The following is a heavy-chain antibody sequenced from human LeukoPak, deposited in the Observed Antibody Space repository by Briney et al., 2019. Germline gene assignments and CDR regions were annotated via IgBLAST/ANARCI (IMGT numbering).Heavy chain of an antibody. D-gene: IGHD6-19*01. CDR2: INHSGST. V-gene: IGHV4-34*01. CDR3: AITIAVADDAFDI. CDR1: GGSFSGYY. Sequence: PSETLSLTCAVYGGSFSGYYWSWIRQPPGKGLERIGEINHSGSTNYNPSLKSRVTISVDTSKNQFSLKLSSVTAADTAVYYCAITIAVADDAFDIWGQGTMVTVSS. J-gene: IGHJ3*02.